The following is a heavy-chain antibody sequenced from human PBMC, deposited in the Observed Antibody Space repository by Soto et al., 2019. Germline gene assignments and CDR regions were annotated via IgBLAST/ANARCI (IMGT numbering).Heavy chain of an antibody. J-gene: IGHJ4*02. Sequence: GGSLRLSCAASGFTFSDYYMNWVRQAPGKGLEWVSSISSSSTIYYADSVKGRFTISRDNAKNSLYLQMNSLRAEDTAVYYCARVNLDIVVVPAARDYWGQGTLVTV. CDR1: GFTFSDYY. CDR3: ARVNLDIVVVPAARDY. V-gene: IGHV3-11*04. D-gene: IGHD2-2*01. CDR2: ISSSSTI.